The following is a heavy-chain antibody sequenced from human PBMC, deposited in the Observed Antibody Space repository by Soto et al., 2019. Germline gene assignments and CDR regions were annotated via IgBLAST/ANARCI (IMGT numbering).Heavy chain of an antibody. CDR2: INHSGST. V-gene: IGHV4-34*01. D-gene: IGHD2-15*01. Sequence: QVQLQQWGAGLLKPSETLSLTCAVYGGSFSGYYWSWIRQPPGKGLEWIGEINHSGSTNYNPSLKSRVTISVDTSKNQFSLKLSSVTAADTAVYYCARSGSIGYCSGGSCATDLFDYWGQGTLVTVSS. CDR3: ARSGSIGYCSGGSCATDLFDY. CDR1: GGSFSGYY. J-gene: IGHJ4*02.